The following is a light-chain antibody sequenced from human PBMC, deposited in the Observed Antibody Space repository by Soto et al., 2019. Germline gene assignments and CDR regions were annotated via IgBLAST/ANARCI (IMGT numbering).Light chain of an antibody. CDR1: QSVSSY. Sequence: EIVLTQSPATLSLSPGERATLSCRASQSVSSYLAWYQQKPGQAPRLLIYDASNRATGIPARFSGSGSGTNFTLTISSLELEDFAVYYCQQRSNWPPGGLTFGGGTKVDIK. V-gene: IGKV3-11*01. J-gene: IGKJ4*01. CDR2: DAS. CDR3: QQRSNWPPGGLT.